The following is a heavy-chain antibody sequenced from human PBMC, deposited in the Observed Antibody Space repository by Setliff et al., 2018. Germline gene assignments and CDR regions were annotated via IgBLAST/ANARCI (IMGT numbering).Heavy chain of an antibody. CDR2: IYQGGDT. CDR1: GGSINSGVYY. D-gene: IGHD1-1*01. V-gene: IGHV4-39*01. J-gene: IGHJ4*02. CDR3: ARTGTYRYFDY. Sequence: SETLSLTCTVSGGSINSGVYYWGWIRQPPGKGLEWIGRIYQGGDTYYNASLKSRLTISADTSKNQFSLKLRSVTAADTAVYYCARTGTYRYFDYWGQGALVTVSS.